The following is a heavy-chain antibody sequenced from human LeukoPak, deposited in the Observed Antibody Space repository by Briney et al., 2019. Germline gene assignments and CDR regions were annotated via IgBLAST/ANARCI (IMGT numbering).Heavy chain of an antibody. D-gene: IGHD4-23*01. V-gene: IGHV3-21*01. Sequence: GGSLRLSCAASGFTFNRYAMHWVRQAQGKGLEWVSSISSSSVYIYYSDSVKGRFTISRDNSKNSLYLQMDSLRAEDTAVYFCARARYGGNSEDFWGLGTLVTVSS. J-gene: IGHJ4*02. CDR2: ISSSSVYI. CDR1: GFTFNRYA. CDR3: ARARYGGNSEDF.